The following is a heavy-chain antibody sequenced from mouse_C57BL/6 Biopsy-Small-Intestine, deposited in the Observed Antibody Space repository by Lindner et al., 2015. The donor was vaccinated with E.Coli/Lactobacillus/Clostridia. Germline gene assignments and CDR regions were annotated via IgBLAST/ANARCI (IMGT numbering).Heavy chain of an antibody. CDR1: GYSFTNYY. CDR3: ARGDYDWFAY. V-gene: IGHV1-66*01. J-gene: IGHJ3*01. CDR2: IYPGSGNT. Sequence: VQLQESGPELVKPGASVKISCKASGYSFTNYYIHWVKQRPGQGLEWIGWIYPGSGNTKYNKKFKSKATPTADTSSSTAYMQLSSLTSEDSAVYYCARGDYDWFAYWGQGTLVTVSA. D-gene: IGHD2-4*01.